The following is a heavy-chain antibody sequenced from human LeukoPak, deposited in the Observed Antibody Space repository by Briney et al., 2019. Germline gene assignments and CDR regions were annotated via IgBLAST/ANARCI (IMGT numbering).Heavy chain of an antibody. CDR2: ISGGST. J-gene: IGHJ4*02. V-gene: IGHV3-23*01. CDR3: AKALNNPLYYYDSSGYELFDY. D-gene: IGHD3-22*01. CDR1: GFAFSRYA. Sequence: GGALRLSCAASGFAFSRYAMSWVRQAPGKGLEWVSAISGGSTNYADSVKGRFTISRDSSKNTLYLQMNSLRAEDTAVYYCAKALNNPLYYYDSSGYELFDYWGQGTLVTVSS.